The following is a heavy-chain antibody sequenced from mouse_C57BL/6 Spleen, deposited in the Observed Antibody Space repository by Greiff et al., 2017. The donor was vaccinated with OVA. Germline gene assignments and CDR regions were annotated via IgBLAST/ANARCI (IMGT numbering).Heavy chain of an antibody. J-gene: IGHJ4*01. Sequence: EVKLQESEGGLVQPGSSMKLSCTASGFTFSDYYMAWVRQVPEKGLEWVANINYDGSSTYYLDSLKSRFIISRDNAKNSLYLQMSSLKSEDTSTYYCARERDDPYYYAMDYWGQGTSVTFSS. CDR3: ARERDDPYYYAMDY. V-gene: IGHV5-16*01. D-gene: IGHD2-3*01. CDR2: INYDGSST. CDR1: GFTFSDYY.